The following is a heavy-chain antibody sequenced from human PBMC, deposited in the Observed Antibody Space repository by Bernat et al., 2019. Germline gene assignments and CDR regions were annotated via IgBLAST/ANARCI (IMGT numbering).Heavy chain of an antibody. D-gene: IGHD2-15*01. CDR3: TTDYSGGGYCSGGSCYLDY. CDR2: IKSKTDGGTT. J-gene: IGHJ4*02. CDR1: GCTFSNAW. Sequence: EVQLVEAGGGLVNPGGSLRLACAASGCTFSNAWMSWVRQAPGKGLDWAGRIKSKTDGGTTDYAAPVKGRFTISRDDSKNTLYLQMNSLKTEDTAVYDCTTDYSGGGYCSGGSCYLDYWGQGTMVTVSS. V-gene: IGHV3-15*01.